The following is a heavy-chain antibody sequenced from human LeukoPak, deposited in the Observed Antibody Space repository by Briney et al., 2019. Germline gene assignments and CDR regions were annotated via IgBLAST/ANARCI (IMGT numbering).Heavy chain of an antibody. V-gene: IGHV4-59*12. CDR1: GGSISSYY. CDR2: IYHSGST. CDR3: ARNGYSYGYGAFDI. Sequence: SETLSLTCIVSGGSISSYYWSWIRQPPGKGLEWIGEIYHSGSTNYNPSLKSRVTISVDKSKNQFSLKLSSVTAADTAVYYCARNGYSYGYGAFDIWGQGTMVTVSS. D-gene: IGHD5-18*01. J-gene: IGHJ3*02.